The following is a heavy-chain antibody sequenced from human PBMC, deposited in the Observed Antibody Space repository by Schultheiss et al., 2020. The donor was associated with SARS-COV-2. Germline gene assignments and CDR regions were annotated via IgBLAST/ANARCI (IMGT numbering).Heavy chain of an antibody. D-gene: IGHD1-1*01. CDR3: ARGSGTGGYDAFDI. V-gene: IGHV4-59*08. J-gene: IGHJ3*02. CDR1: GGSISSYY. Sequence: SETLSLTCTVSGGSISSYYWSWIRQPPGKGLEWIGYIYYSGSTYYNPSLKSRVTISVDTSKNQFSLKLSSVTAADTAVYYCARGSGTGGYDAFDIWGQGTMVTVSS. CDR2: IYYSGST.